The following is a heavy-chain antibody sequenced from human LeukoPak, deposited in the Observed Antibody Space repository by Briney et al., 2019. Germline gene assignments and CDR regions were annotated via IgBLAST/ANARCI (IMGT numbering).Heavy chain of an antibody. CDR2: ISVYNGNT. V-gene: IGHV1-18*04. Sequence: ASVKVSCKASGYTFTNNYIHWVRQAPGQGLEWMGWISVYNGNTNYAQKFQGRVTMTTDTPTNTVYMELRSLRFDDTAVYYCARDLAGIVGVTAWFDPWGQGTLVTISS. CDR1: GYTFTNNY. D-gene: IGHD1-26*01. CDR3: ARDLAGIVGVTAWFDP. J-gene: IGHJ5*02.